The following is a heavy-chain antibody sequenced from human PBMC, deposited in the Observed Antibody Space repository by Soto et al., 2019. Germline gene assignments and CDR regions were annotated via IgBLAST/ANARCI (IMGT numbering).Heavy chain of an antibody. CDR2: IILPFGTP. D-gene: IGHD4-17*01. CDR1: GGTFSNYA. CDR3: ARGPDYEGYFDY. J-gene: IGHJ4*02. Sequence: QVRLVQSGAEVKKPGSSVKGSCKASGGTFSNYAIAWLRQAPGQGLEWMGGIILPFGTPNYAQKFQGRVTISADESMTTAYMEMSGLTSEDTAVYYCARGPDYEGYFDYWGRGTLVTVSS. V-gene: IGHV1-69*12.